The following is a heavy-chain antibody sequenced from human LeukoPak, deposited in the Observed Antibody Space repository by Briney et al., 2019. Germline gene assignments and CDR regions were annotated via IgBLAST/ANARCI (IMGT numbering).Heavy chain of an antibody. D-gene: IGHD6-6*01. CDR2: INHSGST. Sequence: SETLSLTCAVYGGSFSGYYWSWIRQPPGKGLEWIGEINHSGSTNYNPSLKSRVTISVDTSKNQFSLKLSSVTAADTAVYYCASGIAARPWYFDYWGQGTLVTVSS. CDR1: GGSFSGYY. CDR3: ASGIAARPWYFDY. J-gene: IGHJ4*02. V-gene: IGHV4-34*01.